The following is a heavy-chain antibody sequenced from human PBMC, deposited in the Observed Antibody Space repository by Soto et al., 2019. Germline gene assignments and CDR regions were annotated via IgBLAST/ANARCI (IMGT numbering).Heavy chain of an antibody. J-gene: IGHJ3*02. CDR1: GFTFSYYW. D-gene: IGHD1-26*01. V-gene: IGHV3-74*01. CDR3: ARGDRGAFDI. CDR2: IHSDGSST. Sequence: EVQLVESGGGLVQPGESLRLPCVASGFTFSYYWMHWVRQGPGKGLVWVSRIHSDGSSTTYADSVKGRFTISRDNAKNTLYLQMNSLRAEDTAVYYCARGDRGAFDIWGQGTVVTVSS.